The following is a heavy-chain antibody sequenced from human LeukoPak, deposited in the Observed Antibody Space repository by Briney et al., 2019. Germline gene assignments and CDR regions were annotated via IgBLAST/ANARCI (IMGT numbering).Heavy chain of an antibody. D-gene: IGHD3-10*02. CDR1: GFTFSSYG. CDR2: ISGSGGST. J-gene: IGHJ4*02. V-gene: IGHV3-23*01. CDR3: AKDTLLGEPEDHFDY. Sequence: AGGSLRLSCAASGFTFSSYGMHWVRQAPGKGLEWVSAISGSGGSTYYADSVKGRFTISRDNSKNTLYLQMNSLRAEDTAVYYCAKDTLLGEPEDHFDYWGQGTLVTVSS.